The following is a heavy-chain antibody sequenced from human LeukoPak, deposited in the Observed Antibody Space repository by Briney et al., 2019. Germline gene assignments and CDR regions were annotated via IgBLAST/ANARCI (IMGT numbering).Heavy chain of an antibody. D-gene: IGHD2-2*01. Sequence: SETLSLTCAVYGGSFSGYYWSWIRQPPGKGLEWIGEINHSGSTNYNPSLKSRVTISVDTSKNQFSLKLSSVTAADTAVCYCARHPRRYCSSTSCSHWFDPWGQGTLVTVSS. V-gene: IGHV4-34*01. CDR3: ARHPRRYCSSTSCSHWFDP. CDR2: INHSGST. CDR1: GGSFSGYY. J-gene: IGHJ5*02.